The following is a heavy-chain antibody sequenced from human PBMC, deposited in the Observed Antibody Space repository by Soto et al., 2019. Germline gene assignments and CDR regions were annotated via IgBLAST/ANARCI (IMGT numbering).Heavy chain of an antibody. CDR1: GDSIISSSYY. CDR2: IFYDGST. V-gene: IGHV4-39*01. J-gene: IGHJ4*02. CDR3: ARTLSRSSGWYIFDY. D-gene: IGHD6-19*01. Sequence: SGTLSLTCTLSGDSIISSSYYWGWIRQPPGKGLEWIANIFYDGSTYYNASLKSRVTISVDTSKNQFSLNLTSVTAADTAVYYCARTLSRSSGWYIFDYWGQGTLVTVSS.